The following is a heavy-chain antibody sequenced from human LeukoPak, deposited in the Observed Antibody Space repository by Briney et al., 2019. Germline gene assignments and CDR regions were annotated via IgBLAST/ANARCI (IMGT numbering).Heavy chain of an antibody. CDR3: ARYGYSYGYVNWFDP. CDR2: INHSGST. CDR1: GGSFSGYY. J-gene: IGHJ5*02. D-gene: IGHD5-18*01. V-gene: IGHV4-34*01. Sequence: SETLALTCAVYGGSFSGYYWSWIRQPPGKGLEWIGEINHSGSTNYNPSLKSRVTISVATSKNQFSLKPRSVTAADTAVYYCARYGYSYGYVNWFDPWGQGTLVTVYS.